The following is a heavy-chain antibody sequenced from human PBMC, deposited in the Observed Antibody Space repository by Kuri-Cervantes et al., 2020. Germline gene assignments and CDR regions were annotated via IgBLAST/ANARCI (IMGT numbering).Heavy chain of an antibody. Sequence: GGSLRLSCAASGFTFSSYCMNWVRQAPGKGLEWVSSISSSSSYIYYADSVKGRFTISRDNAKNPLYLQMNSLRAEDTAVYYCAKPKYSSSSGLGYYYYGMDVWGQGTTVTVSS. V-gene: IGHV3-21*01. CDR3: AKPKYSSSSGLGYYYYGMDV. D-gene: IGHD6-6*01. CDR1: GFTFSSYC. CDR2: ISSSSSYI. J-gene: IGHJ6*02.